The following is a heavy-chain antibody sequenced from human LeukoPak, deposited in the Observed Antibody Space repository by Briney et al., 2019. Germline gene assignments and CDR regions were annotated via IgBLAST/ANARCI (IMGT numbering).Heavy chain of an antibody. CDR3: ARDRTGGMDV. V-gene: IGHV3-7*01. J-gene: IGHJ6*02. D-gene: IGHD2-8*02. CDR1: GFTFGSFW. Sequence: GGSVRLSCAASGFTFGSFWMSWVRQAPGKGLEWVANIKQDGSEKYYVDSVKGRFTISRDNAKNALYLQMNSLRGEDTAVYYCARDRTGGMDVWGQGTTVTVSS. CDR2: IKQDGSEK.